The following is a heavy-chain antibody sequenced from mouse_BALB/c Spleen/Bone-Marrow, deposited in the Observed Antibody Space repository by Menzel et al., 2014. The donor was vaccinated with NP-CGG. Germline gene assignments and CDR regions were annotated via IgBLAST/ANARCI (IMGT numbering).Heavy chain of an antibody. CDR3: ARKSQRAYDSMIY. V-gene: IGHV1S56*01. J-gene: IGHJ4*01. D-gene: IGHD2-4*01. CDR2: IYPGDFST. CDR1: GYTFTSFY. Sequence: VKLMESGPELVKPGASVRISCKASGYTFTSFYIHWVRQRPGQGLEWIGWIYPGDFSTKYNEKFKGKATLTADKSSSTASMQLSSLTSEDSAVYFCARKSQRAYDSMIYWGQGTSATVSS.